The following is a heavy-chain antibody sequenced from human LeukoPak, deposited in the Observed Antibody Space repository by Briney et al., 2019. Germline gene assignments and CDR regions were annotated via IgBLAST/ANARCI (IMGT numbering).Heavy chain of an antibody. D-gene: IGHD6-13*01. CDR3: AREGQQLVPYYYYYYGMDV. Sequence: GGSLRLSCAASGFTFSSYWMSWVRQAPGEGLEWVANIKQDGSEKYYVDSVKGRFTISRDNAKNSLYLQMNSLRAEDTAVYYCAREGQQLVPYYYYYYGMDVWGQGTTVTVSS. J-gene: IGHJ6*02. V-gene: IGHV3-7*01. CDR2: IKQDGSEK. CDR1: GFTFSSYW.